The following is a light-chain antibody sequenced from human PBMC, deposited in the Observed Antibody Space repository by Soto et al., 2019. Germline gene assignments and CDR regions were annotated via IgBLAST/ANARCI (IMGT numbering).Light chain of an antibody. V-gene: IGKV1-27*01. Sequence: DIQMTQSPSSLSSSVGDRVTITCRASQGISNYLAWYQQKPGKVHNLLIYAASTLQSGVPSRFSGGGSGTDFTLTINSLQPEDVATYYRQKYNSAPYTCGQVPRLEIK. J-gene: IGKJ2*01. CDR1: QGISNY. CDR2: AAS. CDR3: QKYNSAPYT.